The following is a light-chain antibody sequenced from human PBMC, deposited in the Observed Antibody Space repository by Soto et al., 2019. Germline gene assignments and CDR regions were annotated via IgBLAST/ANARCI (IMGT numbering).Light chain of an antibody. Sequence: QMTQSPSSMYESVGDRVKITCWASQGISNYLAWYQQKPGKVPKLLIYAASTLQSGVPSRFSGSGSGTDFTLTISSLQPEDVATYYCQKYNSAPRTFGQGTKVDI. CDR2: AAS. V-gene: IGKV1-27*01. CDR1: QGISNY. CDR3: QKYNSAPRT. J-gene: IGKJ1*01.